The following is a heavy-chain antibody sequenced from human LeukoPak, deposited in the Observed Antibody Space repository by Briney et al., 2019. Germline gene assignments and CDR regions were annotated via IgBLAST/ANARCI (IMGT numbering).Heavy chain of an antibody. V-gene: IGHV3-48*03. J-gene: IGHJ4*02. CDR3: ARAPYYDSSGYLDY. CDR2: ISSSGSTI. CDR1: GFTFSSYE. D-gene: IGHD3-22*01. Sequence: GGSLRLPCAASGFTFSSYEMNWVRQAPGKGLEWVSYISSSGSTIYYADSVKGRFTISRDNAKNSLYLQMNSLRAEDTAVYYCARAPYYDSSGYLDYWGQGTLVTVSS.